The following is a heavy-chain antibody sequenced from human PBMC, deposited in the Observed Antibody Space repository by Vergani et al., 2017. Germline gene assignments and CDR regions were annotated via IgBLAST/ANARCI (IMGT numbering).Heavy chain of an antibody. J-gene: IGHJ5*02. Sequence: EVQLVQSGAEVKKPGESLKISCKASGYSFTSYWIGWVRQMPGKGLEWVGISYPGDSDTRYSPSFQGQVTISADKSISAAFLHWSSLKASDTAMYYCARQKDGRSWFDPWGQGTLVTVSS. D-gene: IGHD2-15*01. V-gene: IGHV5-51*01. CDR3: ARQKDGRSWFDP. CDR2: SYPGDSDT. CDR1: GYSFTSYW.